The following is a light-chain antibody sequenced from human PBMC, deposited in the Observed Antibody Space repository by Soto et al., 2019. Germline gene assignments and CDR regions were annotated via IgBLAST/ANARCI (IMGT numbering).Light chain of an antibody. V-gene: IGKV3-11*01. CDR3: EQRKWPWT. CDR1: QSVSTW. Sequence: EIVLTQSPATLSLSPGERATLSCRASQSVSTWLAWYQQKPGQAPRLLIYDASNRPTGIPDRFSGSGSGTDSTLTSSMQAHDDFVVYYREQRKWPWTFGQGTKVDIK. J-gene: IGKJ1*01. CDR2: DAS.